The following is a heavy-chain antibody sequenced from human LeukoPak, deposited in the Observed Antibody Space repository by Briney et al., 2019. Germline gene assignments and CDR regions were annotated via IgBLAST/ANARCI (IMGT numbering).Heavy chain of an antibody. CDR1: GFTFSSYE. J-gene: IGHJ3*02. Sequence: GGSLRLSCAASGFTFSSYEMNWVRQAPGKGLEWVSYISSSGSTIYYADSLRGGFTISRDNAKTSLYLQMNSLRAEDTAVYYCARMGSGRRRKAFDIWGQGTMVTVSS. CDR3: ARMGSGRRRKAFDI. V-gene: IGHV3-48*03. CDR2: ISSSGSTI. D-gene: IGHD1-14*01.